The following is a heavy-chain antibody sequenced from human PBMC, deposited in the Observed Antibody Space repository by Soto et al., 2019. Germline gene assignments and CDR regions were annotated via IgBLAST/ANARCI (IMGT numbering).Heavy chain of an antibody. CDR2: INAYNGNT. CDR3: SREWFGVGL. D-gene: IGHD3-10*01. Sequence: QVQLVQSGAEVKKPGASVKVSCKASGYTFTSYGISWVRQAPGQGLEWMGWINAYNGNTNYAQNLQGRLTMTTDTSTSKGYMEVRGLRSGDTAVDYWSREWFGVGLWGPGNLVTVSS. CDR1: GYTFTSYG. V-gene: IGHV1-18*01. J-gene: IGHJ4*02.